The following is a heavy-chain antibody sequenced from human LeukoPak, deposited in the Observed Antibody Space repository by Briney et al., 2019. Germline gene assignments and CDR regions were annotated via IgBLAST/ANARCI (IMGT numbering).Heavy chain of an antibody. CDR1: GGTFSSYA. CDR3: ARCLYSSSWLRDYCFDY. Sequence: ASVKVSCKASGGTFSSYAISWVRQAPGQGLEWMGGIIPIFGTANYAQKFQGRVTITADESTSTAYMELSSLRSEDTAVYYCARCLYSSSWLRDYCFDYWGQGTLVTVSS. D-gene: IGHD6-13*01. V-gene: IGHV1-69*13. CDR2: IIPIFGTA. J-gene: IGHJ4*02.